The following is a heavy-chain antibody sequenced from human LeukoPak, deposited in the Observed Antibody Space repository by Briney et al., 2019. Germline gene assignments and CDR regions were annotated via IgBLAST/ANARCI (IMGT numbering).Heavy chain of an antibody. D-gene: IGHD3-22*01. V-gene: IGHV3-21*01. CDR1: GFTFSSYE. CDR2: ISSSSYI. J-gene: IGHJ3*02. Sequence: KSGGSLRLSCAASGFTFSSYEMNWVRQAPGKGLEWVSSISSSSYIYYADSVKGRFTISRDNAKNSLYLQMNSLRAEDTAVYYCAKATYYYDSSGYYDAFDIWGQGTMVTVSS. CDR3: AKATYYYDSSGYYDAFDI.